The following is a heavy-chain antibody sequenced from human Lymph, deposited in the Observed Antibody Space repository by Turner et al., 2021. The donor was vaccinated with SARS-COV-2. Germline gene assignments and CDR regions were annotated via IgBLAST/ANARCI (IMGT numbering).Heavy chain of an antibody. CDR1: GFTLSNYA. Sequence: QVQLVEAGGGVVRPGRSLGLSCVASGFTLSNYAMHWVRQAPGKGLEWVAVISYDGSNKYYADSVKGRFTISRDNSKNTLYLQMNSLRAEDTAVYYCASNFWSAYRLDYWGQGTLVTVSS. CDR3: ASNFWSAYRLDY. J-gene: IGHJ4*02. V-gene: IGHV3-30-3*01. D-gene: IGHD3-3*01. CDR2: ISYDGSNK.